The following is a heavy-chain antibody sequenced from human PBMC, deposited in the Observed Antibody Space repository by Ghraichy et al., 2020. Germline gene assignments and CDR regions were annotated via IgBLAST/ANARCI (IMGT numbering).Heavy chain of an antibody. CDR2: ITDSGSST. CDR1: GFSFSSYT. J-gene: IGHJ4*02. V-gene: IGHV3-23*01. CDR3: AKTPSTYCGGDCGGY. Sequence: GESLNISCAATGFSFSSYTMHWVRQAPGKGLEWVSGITDSGSSTYYADSVKGRFTISRDNSKSTLYLQMNSLRAEDTAVYYCAKTPSTYCGGDCGGYWGQGTLVTVSS. D-gene: IGHD2-21*01.